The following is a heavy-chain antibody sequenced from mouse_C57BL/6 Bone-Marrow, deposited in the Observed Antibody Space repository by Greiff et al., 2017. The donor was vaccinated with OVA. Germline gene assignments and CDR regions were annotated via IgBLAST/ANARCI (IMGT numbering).Heavy chain of an antibody. V-gene: IGHV2-5*01. Sequence: VKLMESGPGLVQPSQSLSITCTVSGFSLTSYGVHWVRQSPGKGLEWLGVIWRGGSTDYNAAFMSRLSITKDNSKSQVFFKMNSLQADDTAIYYCASLIYYGTPYYAMDYWGQGTSVTVSS. J-gene: IGHJ4*01. CDR3: ASLIYYGTPYYAMDY. CDR1: GFSLTSYG. D-gene: IGHD2-1*01. CDR2: IWRGGST.